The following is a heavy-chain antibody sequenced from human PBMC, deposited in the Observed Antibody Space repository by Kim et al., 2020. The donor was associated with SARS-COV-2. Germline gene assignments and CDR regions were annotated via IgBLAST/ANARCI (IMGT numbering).Heavy chain of an antibody. CDR3: VRSSGWPDY. D-gene: IGHD6-19*01. J-gene: IGHJ4*02. CDR1: GFTFSNYW. V-gene: IGHV3-74*03. CDR2: INNDGSSI. Sequence: GGSLRLSCAASGFTFSNYWMHWVRQAPGKGLVWVSRINNDGSSIMYADSVRGRFTISRDTAKNTLYLQMNSLRADDTAVNYCVRSSGWPDYWGQGTLVTV.